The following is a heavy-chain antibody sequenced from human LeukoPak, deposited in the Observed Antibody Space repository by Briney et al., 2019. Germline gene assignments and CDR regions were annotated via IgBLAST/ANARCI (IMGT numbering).Heavy chain of an antibody. Sequence: SETLSLTCTVSGGSISSYYWSWIRQPPGKGLEWIGYIYYSGSTNYNPSLKSRVTISVDTSKNQFSLKLSSVTAADTAVYYCARARYCSGGSCYSLGRYYYGMDVWGQGATVTVSS. CDR1: GGSISSYY. CDR2: IYYSGST. D-gene: IGHD2-15*01. J-gene: IGHJ6*02. CDR3: ARARYCSGGSCYSLGRYYYGMDV. V-gene: IGHV4-59*01.